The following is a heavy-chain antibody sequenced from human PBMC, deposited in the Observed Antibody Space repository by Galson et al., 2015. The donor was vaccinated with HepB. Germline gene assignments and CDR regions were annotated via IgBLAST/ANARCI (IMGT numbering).Heavy chain of an antibody. J-gene: IGHJ6*03. CDR2: ISGSGTYI. Sequence: SLRLSCAASGFTFSDYYMSWLRQVPGKGLEWVSYISGSGTYINYVDSVKGRFTISRDNAKNSLYLQMNSLSADDTAVYYCARGLAPSPPYSRTYYYYMDVWGKGTAVTVSS. D-gene: IGHD6-13*01. V-gene: IGHV3-11*06. CDR1: GFTFSDYY. CDR3: ARGLAPSPPYSRTYYYYMDV.